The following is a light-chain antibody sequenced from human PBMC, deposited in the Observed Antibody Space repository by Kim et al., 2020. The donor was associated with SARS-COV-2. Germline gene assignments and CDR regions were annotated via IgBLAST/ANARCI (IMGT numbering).Light chain of an antibody. V-gene: IGKV1-39*01. CDR1: QSISSY. Sequence: SVGDRVTITCRASQSISSYLNWYQQKPGKAPKLLIYAASSLQSGVPSRFSGSGSGTDFTLTISSLQPEDFATYYCQQSYSTPLVTFGQGTKVDIK. J-gene: IGKJ1*01. CDR3: QQSYSTPLVT. CDR2: AAS.